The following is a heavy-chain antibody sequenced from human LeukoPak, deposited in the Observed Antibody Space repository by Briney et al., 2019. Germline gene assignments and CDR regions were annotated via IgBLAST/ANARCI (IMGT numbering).Heavy chain of an antibody. CDR1: GGSFSGYY. D-gene: IGHD3-10*01. CDR3: ARGAARFDYMDV. J-gene: IGHJ6*03. V-gene: IGHV4-34*01. Sequence: SETLSLTCAVYGGSFSGYYWSWIRQPPGKGLEWIGEINHSGSTNYNPSLKSRVTISVDTSKNQFSLKLSSVTAADTAVYYCARGAARFDYMDVWGKGTTVTVSS. CDR2: INHSGST.